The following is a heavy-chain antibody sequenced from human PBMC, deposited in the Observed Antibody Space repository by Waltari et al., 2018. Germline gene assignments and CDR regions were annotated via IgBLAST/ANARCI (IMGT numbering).Heavy chain of an antibody. V-gene: IGHV3-53*04. J-gene: IGHJ4*02. CDR3: ARGTVAAGYFDP. CDR2: LYSSVTT. Sequence: EVRLVESGGGLVQPGGSLRLSCAASGFIVSSKYMGWVRQAPGKGLEWLSVLYSSVTTYYADSVKGRFTSSRDNSNNTLFLQMNSLRPEDTAVYYCARGTVAAGYFDPWGQGTLVTVSS. CDR1: GFIVSSKY. D-gene: IGHD6-13*01.